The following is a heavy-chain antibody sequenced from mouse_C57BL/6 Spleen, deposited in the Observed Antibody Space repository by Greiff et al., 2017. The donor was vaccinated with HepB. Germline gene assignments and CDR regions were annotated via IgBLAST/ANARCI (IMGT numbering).Heavy chain of an antibody. D-gene: IGHD4-1*01. J-gene: IGHJ3*01. CDR1: GFTFSSYT. Sequence: EVKLMESGGGLVKPGGSLKLSCAASGFTFSSYTMSWVRQTPEKRLEWVATISGGGGNTYYSDSVKGRFTISRDNAKNTLYLQMSSLRSKDTALYYCAIHNWDEGWFAYWGQGTLVTVSA. CDR2: ISGGGGNT. V-gene: IGHV5-9*01. CDR3: AIHNWDEGWFAY.